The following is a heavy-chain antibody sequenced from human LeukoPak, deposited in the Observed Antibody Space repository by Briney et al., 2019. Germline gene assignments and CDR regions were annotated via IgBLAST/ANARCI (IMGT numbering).Heavy chain of an antibody. CDR1: GFTFSSYG. D-gene: IGHD5-24*01. CDR2: ISYDGSNK. J-gene: IGHJ4*02. V-gene: IGHV3-30*03. Sequence: PGRSLRLSCAASGFTFSSYGMHWVRQAPGKGLEWVAVISYDGSNKYYADSVKGRFTISRDNSKNTLYLQMNSLRAEDTAIYYCARLDEAFDNWGQGTLVTVSS. CDR3: ARLDEAFDN.